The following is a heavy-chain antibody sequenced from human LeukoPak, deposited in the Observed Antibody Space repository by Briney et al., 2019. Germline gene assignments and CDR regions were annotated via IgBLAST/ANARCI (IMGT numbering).Heavy chain of an antibody. CDR2: INHSGST. CDR3: ARGSIVVVTAILPRHFQH. CDR1: GVSFSGYY. J-gene: IGHJ1*01. V-gene: IGHV4-34*01. Sequence: SETLSLTCAVYGVSFSGYYWSWIRQPPGKGLEWIGEINHSGSTNYNPSLKSRVTISVDTSKNQFSLKLSSVTAADTAVYYCARGSIVVVTAILPRHFQHWGQGTLVTVSS. D-gene: IGHD2-21*02.